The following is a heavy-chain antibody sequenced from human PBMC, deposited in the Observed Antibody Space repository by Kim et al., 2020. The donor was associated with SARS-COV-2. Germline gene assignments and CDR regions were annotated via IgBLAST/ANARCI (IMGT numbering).Heavy chain of an antibody. CDR2: TA. D-gene: IGHD4-17*01. CDR3: AGGDYGSFDY. J-gene: IGHJ4*02. Sequence: TANSAQKFQGRVTITADESTSTAYMELGSLRSEDTAVYYCAGGDYGSFDYWGQGTLVTVSS. V-gene: IGHV1-69*01.